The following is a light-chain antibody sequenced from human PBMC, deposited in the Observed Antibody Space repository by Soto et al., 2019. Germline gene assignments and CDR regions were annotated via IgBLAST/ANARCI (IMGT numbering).Light chain of an antibody. V-gene: IGKV3-15*01. CDR3: QQYNNWPRT. Sequence: EILITQSPATLSVSPGERATLSCRASQSVRSNLAWYQQKPGQAPTPLISGESPRATRIPARFSGSGSGTEFTFTISSLQSEDFAVYYCQQYNNWPRTFGQGTNVDIK. CDR1: QSVRSN. J-gene: IGKJ1*01. CDR2: GES.